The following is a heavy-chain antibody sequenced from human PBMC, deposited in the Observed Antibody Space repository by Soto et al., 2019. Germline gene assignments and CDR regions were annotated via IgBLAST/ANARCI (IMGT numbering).Heavy chain of an antibody. CDR1: GFTFSSYS. V-gene: IGHV3-21*01. CDR3: ARSESTIFGVVTPFYYMDV. J-gene: IGHJ6*03. D-gene: IGHD3-3*01. Sequence: PGGSLRLSCAASGFTFSSYSMNWVRKAQGKGLEWVSSISSSSSYIYYADSVKGRFTISRDNAKNSLYLQMNSLRAEDTAVYYCARSESTIFGVVTPFYYMDVWGKGTTVTVSS. CDR2: ISSSSSYI.